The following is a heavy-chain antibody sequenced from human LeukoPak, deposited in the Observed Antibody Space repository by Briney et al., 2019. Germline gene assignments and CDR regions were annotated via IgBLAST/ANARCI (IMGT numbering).Heavy chain of an antibody. CDR1: GGTFSSYA. J-gene: IGHJ5*02. V-gene: IGHV1-69*05. D-gene: IGHD6-19*01. CDR3: VRDPSRIAVAAHPNTA. Sequence: SVKVSCKASGGTFSSYAISWVRQAPGQGLEWMGRIIPIFGTANYAQKFQGRVTITTDESTSTAYTALSSLRSQDTAVYYCVRDPSRIAVAAHPNTAWGQGTLVTVSS. CDR2: IIPIFGTA.